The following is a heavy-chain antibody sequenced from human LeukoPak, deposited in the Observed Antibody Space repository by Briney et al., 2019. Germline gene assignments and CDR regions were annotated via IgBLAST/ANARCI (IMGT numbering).Heavy chain of an antibody. CDR2: IYTSGST. CDR1: GGSISSGSYY. CDR3: ARMPLIALFDY. J-gene: IGHJ4*02. V-gene: IGHV4-61*02. D-gene: IGHD3-22*01. Sequence: SETLSLTCTVSGGSISSGSYYWSWIRQPAGKGLEWIGRIYTSGSTNYNPSLKSRVTISVDTSKNQFSLKLSSVTAADTAVYYCARMPLIALFDYWGQGTLVTVSS.